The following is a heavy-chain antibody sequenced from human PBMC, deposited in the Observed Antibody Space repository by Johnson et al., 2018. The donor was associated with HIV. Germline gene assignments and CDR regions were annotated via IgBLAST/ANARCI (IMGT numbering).Heavy chain of an antibody. D-gene: IGHD3-10*01. V-gene: IGHV3-30*04. Sequence: QVQLVESGGGVVQPGRSLRLSCAASGFTFSSYAMHWVRQAPGKGLEWVAVIWYDGSTKYYADSVKGRFTISRDNSKNTLYLQMNNLGPEDTAVYYCAKAELIRFGELNDGFDIWGQGTMVTVSS. CDR1: GFTFSSYA. J-gene: IGHJ3*02. CDR3: AKAELIRFGELNDGFDI. CDR2: IWYDGSTK.